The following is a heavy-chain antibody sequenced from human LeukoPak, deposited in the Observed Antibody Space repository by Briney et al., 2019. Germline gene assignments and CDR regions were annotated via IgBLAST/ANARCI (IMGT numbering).Heavy chain of an antibody. CDR3: TKNQILDDSGSWYAF. CDR1: GFTFSSYA. Sequence: GGSLRLSCAASGFTFSSYAMSWVRQAPGKGLEWVSAISGSGGSTYYADSVKGRFTISRDNSKNTLYLRMNSLRAEDTAIYYCTKNQILDDSGSWYAFWGQGTLVTVSS. V-gene: IGHV3-23*01. J-gene: IGHJ4*02. CDR2: ISGSGGST. D-gene: IGHD6-13*01.